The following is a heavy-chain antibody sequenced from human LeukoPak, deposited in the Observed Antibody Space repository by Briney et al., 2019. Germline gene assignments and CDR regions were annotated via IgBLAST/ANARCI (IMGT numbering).Heavy chain of an antibody. V-gene: IGHV3-23*01. J-gene: IGHJ4*02. CDR1: GFTFSNYA. CDR3: AKTGSYSGSYRHFDY. Sequence: GGSLRLSCAASGFTFSNYAMNWVRQAPGKGLEWVSGISGSDGSTYYADSVKGRFTISRDNSKNTLYLQMNSLRAEDTAVYYCAKTGSYSGSYRHFDYWGQGTLVTVSS. CDR2: ISGSDGST. D-gene: IGHD1-26*01.